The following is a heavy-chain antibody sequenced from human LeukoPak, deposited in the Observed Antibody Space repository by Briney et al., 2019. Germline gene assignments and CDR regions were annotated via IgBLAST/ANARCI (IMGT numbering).Heavy chain of an antibody. V-gene: IGHV3-30*04. CDR3: AREGLYDSSGYYYFRLDY. CDR1: GFTFSSYA. Sequence: GGSLRLSCAASGFTFSSYAMHWVRQAPGKGLEWVAVISYDGSNKYYADSVKGRFTISRDNSKNTLYLQMNSLRAEDTAVYYCAREGLYDSSGYYYFRLDYWGQGTLVTVSS. J-gene: IGHJ4*02. D-gene: IGHD3-22*01. CDR2: ISYDGSNK.